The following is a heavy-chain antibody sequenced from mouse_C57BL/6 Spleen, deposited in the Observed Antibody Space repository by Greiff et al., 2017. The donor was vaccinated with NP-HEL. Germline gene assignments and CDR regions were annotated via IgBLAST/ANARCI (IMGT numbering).Heavy chain of an antibody. CDR3: ARSNYDYDLYYFDY. V-gene: IGHV1-39*01. D-gene: IGHD2-4*01. CDR1: GYSFTDYN. CDR2: INPNYGTT. Sequence: VQLKESGPELVKPGASVKISCKASGYSFTDYNMNWVKQSNGKSLEWTGVINPNYGTTSYNQKFKGKATLTVDQSSSTAYMQLNSLTSEDSAVYYCARSNYDYDLYYFDYWGQGTTLTVSS. J-gene: IGHJ2*01.